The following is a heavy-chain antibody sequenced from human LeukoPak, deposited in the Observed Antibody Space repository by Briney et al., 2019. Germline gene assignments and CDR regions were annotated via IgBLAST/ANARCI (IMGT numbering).Heavy chain of an antibody. D-gene: IGHD6-19*01. CDR2: VRWISGSI. CDR3: AKEPGIAVAGSLGRSPFDP. CDR1: GFTFDDYA. Sequence: GGSLRLSCAASGFTFDDYAMHWVQQAPGMGRESLSVVRWISGSIGYADSVKGRFTICRDNATNALYLQMNSLRAEDTALCYCAKEPGIAVAGSLGRSPFDPWGQGTLVTVSS. J-gene: IGHJ5*02. V-gene: IGHV3-9*01.